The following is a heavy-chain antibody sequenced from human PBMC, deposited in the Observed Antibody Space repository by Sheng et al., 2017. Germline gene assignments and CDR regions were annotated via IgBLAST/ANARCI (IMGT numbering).Heavy chain of an antibody. CDR1: GGSIDSGTHY. V-gene: IGHV4-61*02. J-gene: IGHJ6*02. CDR3: AGSTGGFYKDYYYGMDV. CDR2: IYSTGSA. Sequence: QVQLQESGPGLVKPSQTLSLTCSVSGGSIDSGTHYWNWIRQPAGRGLEWIGRIYSTGSANYYPSLKSRVTISLGASKRQFYLRLRSVTAADTAVYFCAGSTGGFYKDYYYGMDVWGPGTTVTVSS. D-gene: IGHD5-12*01.